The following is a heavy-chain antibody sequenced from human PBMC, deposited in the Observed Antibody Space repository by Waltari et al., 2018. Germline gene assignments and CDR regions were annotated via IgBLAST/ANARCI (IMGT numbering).Heavy chain of an antibody. CDR2: IYHSGST. D-gene: IGHD4-17*01. CDR3: ARVAGYGEGFDY. Sequence: QVQLQESGPGLVKPSETLSLTCAVSGYSISSGYYWGWIRQPPGKGLEWIGSIYHSGSTYYNPSLKSRVTISVDTSKNQFSLKLSSVTAADTAMYYCARVAGYGEGFDYWGQGTLVTVSS. CDR1: GYSISSGYY. J-gene: IGHJ4*02. V-gene: IGHV4-38-2*01.